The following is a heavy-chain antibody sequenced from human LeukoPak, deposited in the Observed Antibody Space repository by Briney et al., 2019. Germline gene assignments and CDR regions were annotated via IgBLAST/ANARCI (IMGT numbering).Heavy chain of an antibody. Sequence: GESLKISCKGSGYSFNSYVMSWVRQTPGKGLEWVSYISTRGGSTYYADSVKGRFTISRDNSKDTLNLQMNSLRAEDTAVYYCAKGRPYGDYVSDFDYWGQGTLVTVSS. CDR3: AKGRPYGDYVSDFDY. J-gene: IGHJ4*02. V-gene: IGHV3-23*01. D-gene: IGHD4-17*01. CDR1: GYSFNSYV. CDR2: ISTRGGST.